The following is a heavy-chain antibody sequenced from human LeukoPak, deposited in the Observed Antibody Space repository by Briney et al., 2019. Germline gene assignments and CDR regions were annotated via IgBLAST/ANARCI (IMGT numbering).Heavy chain of an antibody. CDR1: GFTVSSNY. CDR2: IYSGGNT. V-gene: IGHV3-53*01. D-gene: IGHD4-23*01. J-gene: IGHJ4*02. Sequence: PGGSLRLSCAASGFTVSSNYLSWVRQAPGKGLEWVSVIYSGGNTYYADSVKGRFTISRDNSKNTLFLQMNSLRAEDTAVYYCARRGDGGRSFDYWGQGTLATASS. CDR3: ARRGDGGRSFDY.